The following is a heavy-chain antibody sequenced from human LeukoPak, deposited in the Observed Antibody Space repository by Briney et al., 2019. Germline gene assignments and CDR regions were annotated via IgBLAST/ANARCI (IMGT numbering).Heavy chain of an antibody. CDR3: ARDHTWGISALAY. CDR2: IKQDGSEK. J-gene: IGHJ4*02. D-gene: IGHD3-16*01. CDR1: GFTFSSYW. Sequence: GGSLRLSCAASGFTFSSYWMSWVRQAPGKGLEWVANIKQDGSEKYYVDSVKGRFTISRDNAKNSLYLQMNSLRAEDTAVYYCARDHTWGISALAYWGQGTLVTVSS. V-gene: IGHV3-7*01.